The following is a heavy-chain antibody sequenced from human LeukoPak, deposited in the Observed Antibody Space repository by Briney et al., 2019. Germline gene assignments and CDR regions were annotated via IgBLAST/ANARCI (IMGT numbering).Heavy chain of an antibody. CDR2: IYYSGST. D-gene: IGHD4-17*01. CDR1: GGSISSYY. CDR3: ARGYGDYVGWVFDY. J-gene: IGHJ4*02. Sequence: PSETLSLTCTVSGGSISSYYWSWIRQPPGKGLEWIGYIYYSGSTNYNPSLKSRVTISVDTSKNQFSLKLSSVTAADTAVYYCARGYGDYVGWVFDYWGQGTLVTVSS. V-gene: IGHV4-59*01.